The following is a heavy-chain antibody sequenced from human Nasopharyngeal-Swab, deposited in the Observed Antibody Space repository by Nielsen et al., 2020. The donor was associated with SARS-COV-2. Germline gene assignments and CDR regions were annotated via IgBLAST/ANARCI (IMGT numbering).Heavy chain of an antibody. D-gene: IGHD4-17*01. J-gene: IGHJ4*02. CDR2: IIPIFGTA. CDR3: ARDVYGDYVGY. Sequence: WVRQAPGQGLEWMGGIIPIFGTANYAQKFQGRVTITADESTSTAYMELSSLRSEDTAVYYCARDVYGDYVGYWGQGTLVTVSS. V-gene: IGHV1-69*01.